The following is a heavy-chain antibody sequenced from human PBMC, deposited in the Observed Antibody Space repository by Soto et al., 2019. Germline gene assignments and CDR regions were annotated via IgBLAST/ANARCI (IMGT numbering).Heavy chain of an antibody. CDR2: INAGNGNT. D-gene: IGHD1-1*01. CDR3: VKSGDNYNLLDY. V-gene: IGHV1-3*01. CDR1: GYTFTSYA. Sequence: PSVKVSCKASGYTFTSYAMHWVREAPGQRLEWMGWINAGNGNTKYSQKFQGRVTITRDTSASTAYMELSSLRGDDTATYYCVKSGDNYNLLDYWGQGTPVTVSS. J-gene: IGHJ4*02.